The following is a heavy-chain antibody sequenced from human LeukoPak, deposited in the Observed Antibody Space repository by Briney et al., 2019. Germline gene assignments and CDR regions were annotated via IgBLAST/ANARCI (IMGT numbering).Heavy chain of an antibody. CDR2: ISGSGGST. CDR1: GFTFSSYA. Sequence: GGSLRLSCAASGFTFSSYAMSWVRQAPGKGLEWVPAISGSGGSTYYADSVKGRFTISRDNSKNTLYLQMNSLRAEDTAVYYCAKDRPRVRGVGFYFDYWGQGTLVTVSS. J-gene: IGHJ4*02. V-gene: IGHV3-23*01. D-gene: IGHD1-26*01. CDR3: AKDRPRVRGVGFYFDY.